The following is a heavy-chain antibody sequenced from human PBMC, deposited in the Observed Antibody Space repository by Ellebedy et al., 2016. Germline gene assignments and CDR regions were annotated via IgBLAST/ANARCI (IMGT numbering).Heavy chain of an antibody. Sequence: SETLSLXXTVSGGSISSYYWSWIRQPPGKGLEWIGYIYYSGSTNYNPSLKSRVTISVDTSKNQFSLKLSSVTAADTAVYYCARGSGQGHAAFDAFDIWGQGTMVTVSS. CDR3: ARGSGQGHAAFDAFDI. CDR1: GGSISSYY. J-gene: IGHJ3*02. CDR2: IYYSGST. V-gene: IGHV4-59*12. D-gene: IGHD6-25*01.